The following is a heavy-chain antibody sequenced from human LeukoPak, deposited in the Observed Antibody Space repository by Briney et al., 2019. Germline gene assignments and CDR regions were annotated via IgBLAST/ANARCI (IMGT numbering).Heavy chain of an antibody. CDR1: GGSISSGGYS. D-gene: IGHD2-15*01. CDR2: IYHSGST. J-gene: IGHJ5*02. CDR3: AREGSDYCSGGSCYLGGFDP. Sequence: PSQTLSLTCAVSGGSISSGGYSWSWIRQPPGKGLEWIGYIYHSGSTYYNPSLKSRVAISVDRSKNQFSLKLSSVTAADTAVYYCAREGSDYCSGGSCYLGGFDPWGQGTLVTVSS. V-gene: IGHV4-30-2*01.